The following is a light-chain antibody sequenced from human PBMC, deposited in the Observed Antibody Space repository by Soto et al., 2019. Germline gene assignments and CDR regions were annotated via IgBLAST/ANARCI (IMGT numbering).Light chain of an antibody. V-gene: IGKV3-15*01. J-gene: IGKJ5*01. CDR3: QQYNNWPPSII. CDR2: GAS. CDR1: ESVSSN. Sequence: VMTQSPATLSVSPGERATLSCRASESVSSNVAWYQQRPGQAPRLLIYGASTRATETPVRFRGSGSGTDFTLTISSLQSEDVAVYYCQQYNNWPPSIIFGQGTRLEI.